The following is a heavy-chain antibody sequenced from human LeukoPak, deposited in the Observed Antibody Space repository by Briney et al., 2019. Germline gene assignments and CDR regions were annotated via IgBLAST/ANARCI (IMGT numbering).Heavy chain of an antibody. Sequence: SETLSLTCTVSGYSISSGYYWGWIRQPPGKGLEWIGSIYHSGSTYYNPSLKSRVTISVDTSKNQFSLKLSSVTAADTAVYYCARIEWELLGADYWGQGTLVTVSS. CDR3: ARIEWELLGADY. J-gene: IGHJ4*02. CDR1: GYSISSGYY. CDR2: IYHSGST. D-gene: IGHD1-26*01. V-gene: IGHV4-38-2*02.